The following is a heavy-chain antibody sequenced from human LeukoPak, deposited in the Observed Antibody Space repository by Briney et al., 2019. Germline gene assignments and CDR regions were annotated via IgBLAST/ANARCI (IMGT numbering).Heavy chain of an antibody. J-gene: IGHJ4*02. V-gene: IGHV1-2*02. D-gene: IGHD6-19*01. CDR2: INPNSDDT. Sequence: ASVKVSCKASGYTFTDYYIHWVRQAPGQGLEWMGWINPNSDDTKYSQNFQGRVTMTRDTSISTAYMDLSRLRSDDTAVYYCATDPDNSGWYPAYWGQGTLVTVSS. CDR3: ATDPDNSGWYPAY. CDR1: GYTFTDYY.